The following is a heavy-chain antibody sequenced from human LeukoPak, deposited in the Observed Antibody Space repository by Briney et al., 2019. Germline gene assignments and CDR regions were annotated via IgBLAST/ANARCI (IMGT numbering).Heavy chain of an antibody. CDR2: ISGRGGDT. CDR3: AKVRYGDYSAFDI. Sequence: GGSLRLSCAASGFTFSNYAINWVRQAPGKGLEWVSGISGRGGDTYYADSVKGRFTISRDNSKNTLYLQMNSLRAEDTALYYRAKVRYGDYSAFDIWGQGTMVTVSS. CDR1: GFTFSNYA. J-gene: IGHJ3*02. V-gene: IGHV3-23*01. D-gene: IGHD4-17*01.